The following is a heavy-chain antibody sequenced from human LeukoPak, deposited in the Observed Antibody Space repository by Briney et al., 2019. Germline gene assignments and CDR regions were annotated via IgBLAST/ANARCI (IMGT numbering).Heavy chain of an antibody. CDR3: ARGHTLAFDI. V-gene: IGHV4-34*01. CDR1: GGSFSNYY. CDR2: INHSGST. D-gene: IGHD3-16*01. Sequence: PSETLSLTCAVYGGSFSNYYWGWIRQPPGKGLEWIGEINHSGSTNYNPSLKSRVTISVDTPKNQFSLKLSSVTAADTAVYYCARGHTLAFDIWGQGTMVTVSS. J-gene: IGHJ3*02.